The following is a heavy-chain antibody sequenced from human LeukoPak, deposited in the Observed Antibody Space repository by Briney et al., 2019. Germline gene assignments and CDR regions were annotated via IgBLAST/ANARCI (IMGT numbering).Heavy chain of an antibody. J-gene: IGHJ6*03. CDR2: TYYSGST. V-gene: IGHV4-59*01. D-gene: IGHD6-19*01. CDR1: GGSISSYY. CDR3: AREGRSSGWYTGYYYYYMDV. Sequence: PSETLSLTCTVSGGSISSYYWSWIRQPPGKGLEWIGYTYYSGSTNYNPSLKSRVTISVDTSKNQFSLKLSSVTAADTAVYYCAREGRSSGWYTGYYYYYMDVWGKGTTVTVSS.